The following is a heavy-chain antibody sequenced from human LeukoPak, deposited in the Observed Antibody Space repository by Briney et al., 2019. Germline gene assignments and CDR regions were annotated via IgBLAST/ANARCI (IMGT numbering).Heavy chain of an antibody. CDR2: ISAYNGNT. CDR3: ARDTGYCSSTSCYNGMDV. J-gene: IGHJ6*02. V-gene: IGHV1-18*01. Sequence: ASVKVSCKASGYTFTSYGISWVRQAPGRGLEWMGWISAYNGNTNYAQKLQGRVTMTTDTSTSTAYMELRSLRSDDTAVYYCARDTGYCSSTSCYNGMDVWGQGTTVTVSS. D-gene: IGHD2-2*01. CDR1: GYTFTSYG.